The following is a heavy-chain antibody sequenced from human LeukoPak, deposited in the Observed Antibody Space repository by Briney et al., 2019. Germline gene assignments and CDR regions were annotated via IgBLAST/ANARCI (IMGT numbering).Heavy chain of an antibody. CDR2: TRKKANSYTT. J-gene: IGHJ4*02. D-gene: IGHD3-10*01. CDR3: ARRLWGGPFDY. V-gene: IGHV3-72*01. Sequence: GGSLRLSCAASGFTFSDHYMDWVRQAPGRGLEWVGRTRKKANSYTTEYAASVKGRFTISRDDSKNSLYLQMNSLKTEDTAVYYCARRLWGGPFDYWGQGTLVTVSS. CDR1: GFTFSDHY.